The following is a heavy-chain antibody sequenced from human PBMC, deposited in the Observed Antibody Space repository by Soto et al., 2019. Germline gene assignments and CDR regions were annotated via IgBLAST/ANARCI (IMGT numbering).Heavy chain of an antibody. J-gene: IGHJ4*02. CDR3: ARGGGIAARPRYSSGWFLGYFDY. D-gene: IGHD6-19*01. CDR1: GGSFSGYY. V-gene: IGHV4-34*01. CDR2: INHSGST. Sequence: PSETLSLTCAVYGGSFSGYYWSWIRQPPGKGLEWIGEINHSGSTNYNPSLKSRVTISVDTSKNQFSLQLSSVTAADTAVYYCARGGGIAARPRYSSGWFLGYFDYWGQGTLVTVSS.